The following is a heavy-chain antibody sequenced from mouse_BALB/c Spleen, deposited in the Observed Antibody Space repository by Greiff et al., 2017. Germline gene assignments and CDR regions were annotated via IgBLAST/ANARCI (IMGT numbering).Heavy chain of an antibody. CDR1: GYSITSDYA. Sequence: EVQLQESGPGLVKPSQSLSLTCTVTGYSITSDYAWNWIRQFPGNKLEWMGYISYSGSTSYNPSLKSRISITRDTSKNQFFLQLNSVTTEDTATYYCARKYGNYNDPYYYAMDYWGQGTSVTVSS. CDR2: ISYSGST. J-gene: IGHJ4*01. V-gene: IGHV3-2*02. CDR3: ARKYGNYNDPYYYAMDY. D-gene: IGHD2-10*02.